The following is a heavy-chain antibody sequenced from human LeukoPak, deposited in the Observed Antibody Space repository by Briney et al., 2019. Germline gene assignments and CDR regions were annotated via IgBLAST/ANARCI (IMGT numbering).Heavy chain of an antibody. CDR1: GYIFTSYG. Sequence: GASVKVSCKASGYIFTSYGISWLRQAPGQGLEWTGWISAYNGNTNYAQKLQGRVTMTTDTSTSTAYMDLRSLRSDDTAVYYCARGRLSTGTMFDPWGQGTLVTVSS. D-gene: IGHD1-7*01. V-gene: IGHV1-18*01. CDR2: ISAYNGNT. J-gene: IGHJ5*02. CDR3: ARGRLSTGTMFDP.